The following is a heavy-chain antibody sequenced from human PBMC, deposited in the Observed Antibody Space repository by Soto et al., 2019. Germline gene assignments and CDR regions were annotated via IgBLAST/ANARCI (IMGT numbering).Heavy chain of an antibody. D-gene: IGHD3-10*01. V-gene: IGHV1-69*02. CDR1: GGTFSSYT. J-gene: IGHJ5*02. Sequence: SVKVSCKASGGTFSSYTISCVRQAPGQGLEWMGRIIPILGIANYAQKFQGRVTITADKSTSTAYMELSSLRSEDTAVYYCSGPGFGGLDPWGQGTLVTVSS. CDR3: SGPGFGGLDP. CDR2: IIPILGIA.